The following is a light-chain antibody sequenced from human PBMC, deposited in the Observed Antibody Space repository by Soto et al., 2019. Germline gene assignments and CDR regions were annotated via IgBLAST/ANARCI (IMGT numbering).Light chain of an antibody. Sequence: QSVLTQPPSVSGAPGQRVTISCTGSSSNIGAGYDVHWYQQLPGTAPKLLIYCNSNRPSGVPDRFSGSKSGTSASLAITGLQAEDEADYSCQSYDSSLSGSVFGGGTKLTVL. CDR1: SSNIGAGYD. CDR3: QSYDSSLSGSV. V-gene: IGLV1-40*01. J-gene: IGLJ3*02. CDR2: CNS.